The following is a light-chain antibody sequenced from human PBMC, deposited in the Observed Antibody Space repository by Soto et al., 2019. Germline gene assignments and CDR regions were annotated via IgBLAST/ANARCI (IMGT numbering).Light chain of an antibody. CDR1: SSDVGDYEY. V-gene: IGLV2-14*01. Sequence: QSVLTQPASVSGSPGQSITISCTGTSSDVGDYEYVSWYQQHPGKGPKLMIYEVSNRTSGVSNRFSGSKSGNTAPLTISGLQAEDETEYFCSSYKRTSRVYVFGNGTKVTVL. J-gene: IGLJ1*01. CDR2: EVS. CDR3: SSYKRTSRVYV.